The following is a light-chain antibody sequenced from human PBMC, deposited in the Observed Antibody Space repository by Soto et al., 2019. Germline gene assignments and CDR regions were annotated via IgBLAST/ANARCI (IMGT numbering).Light chain of an antibody. CDR3: NSYAGRNNFV. V-gene: IGLV2-8*01. J-gene: IGLJ1*01. CDR2: EVR. Sequence: QSVLTQPPSASGSPGQSVTISCTGTSSDVGASSHVSWYQQYPGKAPKLIIYEVRQRPSGVPDRFSGSKSGNTASLTVSGLQAEDEADYYCNSYAGRNNFVFGTGTKLTVL. CDR1: SSDVGASSH.